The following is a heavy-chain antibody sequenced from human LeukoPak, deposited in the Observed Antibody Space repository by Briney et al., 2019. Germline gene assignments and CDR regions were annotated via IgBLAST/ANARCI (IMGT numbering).Heavy chain of an antibody. CDR3: VKDRGTMVRGVITHFDY. Sequence: GGSLRLSCAASGFTFSSYAMHWVRQAPGKGLEWVAVISYDGSNKYYADSVKGRFTISRDNSKNTLYLQMNSLRAEDTAVYYCVKDRGTMVRGVITHFDYWGQGTLVTVSS. D-gene: IGHD3-10*01. CDR2: ISYDGSNK. V-gene: IGHV3-30-3*01. CDR1: GFTFSSYA. J-gene: IGHJ4*02.